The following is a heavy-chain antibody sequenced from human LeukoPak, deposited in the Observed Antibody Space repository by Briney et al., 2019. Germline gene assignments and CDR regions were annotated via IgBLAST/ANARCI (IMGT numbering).Heavy chain of an antibody. V-gene: IGHV3-21*04. CDR1: GFTFTTYW. CDR3: AKDPSYDILTGYYTFDY. D-gene: IGHD3-9*01. Sequence: PGGSLRLSCAASGFTFTTYWMSWVRQAPGKGLEWVSFISSSSTYIYYADSLKGRFTISRDNSKNTLYLQMNSLRAEDTAVYYCAKDPSYDILTGYYTFDYWGQGTLVTVSS. J-gene: IGHJ4*02. CDR2: ISSSSTYI.